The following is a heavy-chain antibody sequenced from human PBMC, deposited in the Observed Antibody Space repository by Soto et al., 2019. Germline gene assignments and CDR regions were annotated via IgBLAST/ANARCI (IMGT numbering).Heavy chain of an antibody. CDR1: GGSISGYY. D-gene: IGHD2-21*02. CDR3: TRDGDGRMTTNPYYYYGMDV. CDR2: VYYSGGA. J-gene: IGHJ6*02. V-gene: IGHV4-59*01. Sequence: SETLSLTCTVSGGSISGYYWRWIRQPPGKGLEWIGNVYYSGGAKYNPSVKRRVSISVDTSKNQFSLNLSSVTAADTAVYYCTRDGDGRMTTNPYYYYGMDVWGPGSTVTVSS.